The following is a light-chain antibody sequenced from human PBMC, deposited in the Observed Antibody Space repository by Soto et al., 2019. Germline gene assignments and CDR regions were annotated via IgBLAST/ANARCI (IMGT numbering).Light chain of an antibody. J-gene: IGKJ4*01. Sequence: DIVMTQSPDSLAVSLGERATINCKSSQSVLYSSNNKNYLAWYQQKPGQPPKLLIYWASTRESGVPDRFSGSGSGTDFTLTISSLQAEDVAVYYCQQYYSTPLAFGGGTKVERK. CDR1: QSVLYSSNNKNY. V-gene: IGKV4-1*01. CDR2: WAS. CDR3: QQYYSTPLA.